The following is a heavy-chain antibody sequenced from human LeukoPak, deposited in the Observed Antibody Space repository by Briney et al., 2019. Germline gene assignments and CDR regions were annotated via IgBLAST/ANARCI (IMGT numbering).Heavy chain of an antibody. Sequence: GGSLRLSCAASGFTFSTYTMNWVRQAPGKGLEWVSAITSTSNYIYYADSVKGRFTISRDNAKNSLYLQMNSLRAEDTAVYYCARESVSIFGGGGHAFDIWGQGSMVTVSS. V-gene: IGHV3-21*01. CDR3: ARESVSIFGGGGHAFDI. D-gene: IGHD3-3*01. J-gene: IGHJ3*02. CDR1: GFTFSTYT. CDR2: ITSTSNYI.